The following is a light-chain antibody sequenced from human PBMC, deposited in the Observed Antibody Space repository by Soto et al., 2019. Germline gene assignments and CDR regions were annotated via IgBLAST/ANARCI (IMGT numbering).Light chain of an antibody. CDR2: AAS. V-gene: IGKV1-39*01. CDR3: QQSFTTPWT. CDR1: QGITTY. Sequence: DIQMTQSPSSLSASIGDRVAITCRASQGITTYLAWYQQKPGKAPKLLIYAASSLQSGVPSRFSGGGSGTDFTLTISSLQPDDFATYYCQQSFTTPWTCGQGTKVEIK. J-gene: IGKJ1*01.